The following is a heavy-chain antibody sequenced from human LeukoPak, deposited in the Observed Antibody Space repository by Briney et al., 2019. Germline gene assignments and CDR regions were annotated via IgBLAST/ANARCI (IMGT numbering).Heavy chain of an antibody. CDR1: GYSISSGYY. CDR2: IYYSGTT. D-gene: IGHD3-10*01. V-gene: IGHV4-38-2*01. J-gene: IGHJ6*03. Sequence: SETLSLTCAVSGYSISSGYYWGWIRQPPGKGLEWIGSIYYSGTTYYNPSLGSRATISEDTSKNQFSLTLRSVTAADTAVYYCARQISDYYYYYIDVWGKGTTVTVSS. CDR3: ARQISDYYYYYIDV.